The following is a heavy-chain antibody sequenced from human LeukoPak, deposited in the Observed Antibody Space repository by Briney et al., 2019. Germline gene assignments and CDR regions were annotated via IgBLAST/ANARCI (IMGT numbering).Heavy chain of an antibody. V-gene: IGHV1-69*13. J-gene: IGHJ4*02. D-gene: IGHD3-9*01. Sequence: ASVKVSCKASGGTFSSYAISWVRQAPGQGLEWMGGIIPILGTANYAQKFQGRVTITADESTSTAYMELSSLRSEDTAVYYCARTYYDILTGYAAWYFDYWGQGTLVTVSS. CDR3: ARTYYDILTGYAAWYFDY. CDR2: IIPILGTA. CDR1: GGTFSSYA.